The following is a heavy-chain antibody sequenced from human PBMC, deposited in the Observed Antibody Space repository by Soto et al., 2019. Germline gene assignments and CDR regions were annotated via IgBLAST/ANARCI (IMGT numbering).Heavy chain of an antibody. J-gene: IGHJ4*02. CDR2: IYHSGST. CDR1: GGSISSGGYS. Sequence: SETLSLTCAVSGGSISSGGYSWSWIRQPPGKGLEWIGYIYHSGSTYYNPSLKSRVTISVDRSKNQFSLKLSSVTAADTAVYYRARDNMSGSYFGYFDYWGQGTPVTVST. CDR3: ARDNMSGSYFGYFDY. V-gene: IGHV4-30-2*01. D-gene: IGHD1-26*01.